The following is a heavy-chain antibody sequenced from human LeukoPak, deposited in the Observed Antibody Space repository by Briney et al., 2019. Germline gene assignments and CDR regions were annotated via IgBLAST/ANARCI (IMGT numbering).Heavy chain of an antibody. CDR1: GYSFTSHW. CDR3: ARGCSGGSCQRDFAY. Sequence: GESLKISCKGSGYSFTSHWIGWVRQMPGKGLEWMGIIYPGDFDSRYSSSFQGQVTISADKSISTAYLQWSSLKASDTAMYYCARGCSGGSCQRDFAYWGQGTLVTVSS. J-gene: IGHJ4*02. CDR2: IYPGDFDS. D-gene: IGHD2-15*01. V-gene: IGHV5-51*01.